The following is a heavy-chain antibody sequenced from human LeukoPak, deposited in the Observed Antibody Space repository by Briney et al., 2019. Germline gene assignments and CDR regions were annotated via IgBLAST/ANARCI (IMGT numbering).Heavy chain of an antibody. Sequence: SETLSLTCAVSGGSINSHYWGWIRQPPGKGLQWIGDIYYTGKNNYNPSLKSRVTISLDTSKDHLSLNLTSVLAADTAIYYCVRRDTGWNYFDYWGQGILDTVSS. CDR3: VRRDTGWNYFDY. V-gene: IGHV4-59*08. D-gene: IGHD6-19*01. CDR1: GGSINSHY. CDR2: IYYTGKN. J-gene: IGHJ4*02.